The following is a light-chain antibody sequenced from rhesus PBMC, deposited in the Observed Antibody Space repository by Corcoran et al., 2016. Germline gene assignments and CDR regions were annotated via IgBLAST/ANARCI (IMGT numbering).Light chain of an antibody. CDR2: DAS. CDR3: QHYCSTPRT. J-gene: IGKJ1*01. CDR1: QGITND. V-gene: IGKV1-25*02. Sequence: DIQMTQSPSSLSVSVGDRVTITCRASQGITNDLAWYQQNPGETPKLLIYDASSWQSGIPSRFSGSGSGTDFTLTISSLQSEDFATYYCQHYCSTPRTFSQGTKVEIK.